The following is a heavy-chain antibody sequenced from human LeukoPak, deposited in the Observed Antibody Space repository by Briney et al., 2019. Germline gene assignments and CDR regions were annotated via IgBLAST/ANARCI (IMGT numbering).Heavy chain of an antibody. CDR1: GGTFSSYA. J-gene: IGHJ6*03. CDR2: IIPIFGTA. V-gene: IGHV1-69*05. Sequence: SVKVSCKASGGTFSSYAISWVRQAPGQGLEWMEGIIPIFGTANYAQKFQGRVTITTDESTSTAYMELSSLRSEDTAVYYCARTTVSVYYYMDVWGKGTTVTVSS. CDR3: ARTTVSVYYYMDV. D-gene: IGHD4-17*01.